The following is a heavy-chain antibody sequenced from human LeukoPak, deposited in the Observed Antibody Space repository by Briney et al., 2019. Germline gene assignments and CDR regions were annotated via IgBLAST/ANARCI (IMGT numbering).Heavy chain of an antibody. Sequence: AASVKVSCKASGYTFTGYYMHWVRQAPGQGLEWMGWINPNSGGTNYAQKFQGRVTMTRDTSISTAYMELSRLRSDDTAVYYCARDQGSYATYYDFWSGYYLDYWGQGTLVTVSS. J-gene: IGHJ4*02. CDR2: INPNSGGT. CDR1: GYTFTGYY. CDR3: ARDQGSYATYYDFWSGYYLDY. D-gene: IGHD3-3*01. V-gene: IGHV1-2*02.